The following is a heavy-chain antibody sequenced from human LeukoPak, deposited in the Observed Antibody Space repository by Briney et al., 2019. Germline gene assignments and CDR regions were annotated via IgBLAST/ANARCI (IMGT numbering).Heavy chain of an antibody. CDR2: IIPIFGTA. V-gene: IGHV1-69*13. J-gene: IGHJ1*01. CDR3: ARDVNYYDRGGYSEH. CDR1: GGTFISYA. Sequence: SVKVSCKASGGTFISYAISWVRQAPGQGLEWMGGIIPIFGTANYAQKFQGRVTITADESTSTAYMELSSLRSEDTAVYYCARDVNYYDRGGYSEHWGQGTLVTVSS. D-gene: IGHD3-22*01.